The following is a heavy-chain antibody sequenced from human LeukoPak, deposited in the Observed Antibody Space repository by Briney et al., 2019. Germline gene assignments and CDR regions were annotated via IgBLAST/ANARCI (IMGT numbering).Heavy chain of an antibody. Sequence: PSETLSLTCTVSGGSISSSSYYWGWIRQPPGKGLEWIGSIYYSENTYYKPSLKSRVTISVDTSKNQFSLKLSSVTAAGTAVYYCARQRRGYDYVWGSRYYFDYWGQGTLVTVSS. V-gene: IGHV4-39*01. D-gene: IGHD3-16*01. CDR2: IYYSENT. J-gene: IGHJ4*02. CDR3: ARQRRGYDYVWGSRYYFDY. CDR1: GGSISSSSYY.